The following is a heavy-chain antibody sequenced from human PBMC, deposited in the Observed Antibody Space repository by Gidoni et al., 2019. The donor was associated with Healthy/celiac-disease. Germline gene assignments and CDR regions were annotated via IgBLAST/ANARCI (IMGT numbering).Heavy chain of an antibody. Sequence: EVQLVESGGGLVKPGGSLRLSCAASGFPFSSYSMNWVRQAPGKGLEWVSSISSSSSYIYYADSVKGRFTISRDNAKNSLYLQMNSLRAEDTAVYYCARDSPQGLLSHFYYYYGMDVWGQGTTVTVSS. J-gene: IGHJ6*02. CDR2: ISSSSSYI. V-gene: IGHV3-21*01. CDR3: ARDSPQGLLSHFYYYYGMDV. D-gene: IGHD6-25*01. CDR1: GFPFSSYS.